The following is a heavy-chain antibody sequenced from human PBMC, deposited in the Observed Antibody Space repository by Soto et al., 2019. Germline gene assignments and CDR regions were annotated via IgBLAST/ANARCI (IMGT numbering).Heavy chain of an antibody. D-gene: IGHD2-2*01. V-gene: IGHV4-34*01. CDR1: GVYFSGYY. J-gene: IGHJ3*02. Sequence: SETLSLTCAFYGVYFSGYYWSWIRQPPGKGLEWIGEINHSGSTYYNPSLKSRVTISVDTSKNQFSLKLSSVTAADTAVYYCARHAPLVVPDDAFDIWGQGTMVTVSS. CDR2: INHSGST. CDR3: ARHAPLVVPDDAFDI.